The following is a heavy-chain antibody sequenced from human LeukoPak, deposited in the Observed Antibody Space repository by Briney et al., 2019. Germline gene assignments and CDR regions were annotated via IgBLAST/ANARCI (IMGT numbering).Heavy chain of an antibody. Sequence: ASVKVSCKASGYTFTGYYMHWVRQGPGQGLEWMGWINPNSGGTNYAQKFQGRVTMTRDTSISTAYMELSRLRSDDTAVYYCARDRGAAASYYYMDVWGKGTTVTVSS. D-gene: IGHD6-13*01. V-gene: IGHV1-2*02. J-gene: IGHJ6*03. CDR3: ARDRGAAASYYYMDV. CDR2: INPNSGGT. CDR1: GYTFTGYY.